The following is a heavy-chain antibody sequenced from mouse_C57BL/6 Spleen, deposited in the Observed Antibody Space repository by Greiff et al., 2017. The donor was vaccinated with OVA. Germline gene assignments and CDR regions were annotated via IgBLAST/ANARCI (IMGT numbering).Heavy chain of an antibody. CDR2: IWGVGST. J-gene: IGHJ4*01. V-gene: IGHV2-6*01. CDR3: AILTEDAMDY. CDR1: GFSLTSYG. Sequence: VQVVESGPGLVAPSQSLSITCTVSGFSLTSYGVDWVRQSPGKGLEWLGVIWGVGSTNYNSALKSRLSISKDNSESQVFLKMNSLQTDDTAMYYCAILTEDAMDYWGQGTSVTVSS. D-gene: IGHD1-1*01.